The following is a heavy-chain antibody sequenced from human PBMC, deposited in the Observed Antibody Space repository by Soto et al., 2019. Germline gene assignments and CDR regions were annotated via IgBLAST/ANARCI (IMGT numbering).Heavy chain of an antibody. Sequence: EVQLVESGGGLVQPGGSLRLSCAASGFSFSTYWMTWVRQAPGKGLEWVANINEDGTEKHYADSVKGRLSISRDNGEKSLFLQMNSLGGDDTAVYYFVNRAWREQGGQGTLVTVSS. CDR3: VNRAWREQ. V-gene: IGHV3-7*01. J-gene: IGHJ4*02. CDR1: GFSFSTYW. D-gene: IGHD5-12*01. CDR2: INEDGTEK.